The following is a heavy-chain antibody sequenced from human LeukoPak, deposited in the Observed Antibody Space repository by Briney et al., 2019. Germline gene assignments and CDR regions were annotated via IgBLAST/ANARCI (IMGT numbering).Heavy chain of an antibody. J-gene: IGHJ3*02. CDR1: GGSISSSNW. CDR3: ARGLGLNMIVVIKGKAFDI. V-gene: IGHV4-4*02. CDR2: IYHSGST. D-gene: IGHD3-22*01. Sequence: PSETLSLTCAVSGGSISSSNWWSWVRQPPAKGLEWIGAIYHSGSTNYNPSLKSRVTISVDKSKNQFSLKLSSVTAADTAVYYCARGLGLNMIVVIKGKAFDIWGQGTMVSVSS.